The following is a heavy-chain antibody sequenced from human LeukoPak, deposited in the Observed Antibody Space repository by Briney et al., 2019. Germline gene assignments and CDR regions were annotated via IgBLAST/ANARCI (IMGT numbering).Heavy chain of an antibody. V-gene: IGHV1-24*01. J-gene: IGHJ4*02. CDR2: FDPEDGET. D-gene: IGHD5-12*01. CDR3: ATALEWSGYDIYYFDY. Sequence: ASVKVSCKVSGYTLTELSMHWVRQAPGKGLEWMGGFDPEDGETIYAQKFQGRVTMTEDTSTDTAYMELSSLRPEDTAVYYCATALEWSGYDIYYFDYWGQGTLVTVSS. CDR1: GYTLTELS.